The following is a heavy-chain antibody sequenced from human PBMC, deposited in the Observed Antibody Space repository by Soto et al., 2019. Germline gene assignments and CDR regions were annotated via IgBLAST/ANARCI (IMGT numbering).Heavy chain of an antibody. J-gene: IGHJ6*02. D-gene: IGHD3-16*01. V-gene: IGHV3-11*01. CDR2: ISRSGSTI. Sequence: QMQLVESGGGLVEPGGSLRLSCVASGFTFSDHYRSWIRQAPGKGLEWVSYISRSGSTIYYADSVKGRFTISRDNSKNSLYLQMDSLRAEDTAMYYCGRDPELWDENVATRPSTYYYGMDVWGQGTTVTVSS. CDR3: GRDPELWDENVATRPSTYYYGMDV. CDR1: GFTFSDHY.